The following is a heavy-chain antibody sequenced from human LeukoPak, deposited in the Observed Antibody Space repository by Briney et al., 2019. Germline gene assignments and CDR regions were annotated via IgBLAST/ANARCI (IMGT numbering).Heavy chain of an antibody. CDR3: ARLVDYYDSSGNFDY. D-gene: IGHD3-22*01. J-gene: IGHJ4*02. V-gene: IGHV1-69*13. CDR1: GGTFSSYA. CDR2: IIPIFGTA. Sequence: ASVKVSCKASGGTFSSYAISWVRQAPGQGLEWMGGIIPIFGTANYAQKFQGRVTITADESTSTAYMELSSLRSEDTAVYYCARLVDYYDSSGNFDYWGQGTLVTVSS.